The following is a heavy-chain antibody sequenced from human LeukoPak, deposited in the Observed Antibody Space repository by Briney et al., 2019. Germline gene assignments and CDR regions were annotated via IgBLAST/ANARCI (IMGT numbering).Heavy chain of an antibody. CDR2: IYTSGST. CDR3: ARDWGGYYNTETDY. J-gene: IGHJ4*02. V-gene: IGHV4-61*02. D-gene: IGHD3-3*01. Sequence: SQTLSLTCAVSGGSISSGGYSWSWIRQPAGKGLEWIGRIYTSGSTNYNPSLKSRVTMSVDTSKNQFSLKLSSVTAADTAVYYCARDWGGYYNTETDYWGQGTLVTVSS. CDR1: GGSISSGGYS.